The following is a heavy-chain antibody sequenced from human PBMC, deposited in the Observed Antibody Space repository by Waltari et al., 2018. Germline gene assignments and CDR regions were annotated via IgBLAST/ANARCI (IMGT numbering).Heavy chain of an antibody. J-gene: IGHJ4*02. CDR3: AKPFYNWDDPLHS. D-gene: IGHD1-20*01. Sequence: EVQLLESGGGLVQPGGSLRLSRAASGIIVYNFAINWVRLAPGTGLDWVAAITVSDDTFYADSVMGRFTVSRDTSKNTVYLQMNGLRAEDTAIYYCAKPFYNWDDPLHSWGQGTLVAVS. CDR2: ITVSDDT. CDR1: GIIVYNFA. V-gene: IGHV3-23*01.